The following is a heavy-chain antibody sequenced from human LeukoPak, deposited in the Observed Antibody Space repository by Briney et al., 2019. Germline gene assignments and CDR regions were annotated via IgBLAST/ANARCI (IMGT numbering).Heavy chain of an antibody. D-gene: IGHD6-19*01. V-gene: IGHV4-34*01. CDR1: GGSFSGYY. Sequence: SETLSLTCAVYGGSFSGYYWSWIRQPPGKGLEWIGEINHSGSTNYNPSLKSRVTISVDTSKNQFSLKLSSVTAADTAVYYCARDSSGWSYYYYYMDVWGKGTTVTISS. CDR3: ARDSSGWSYYYYYMDV. J-gene: IGHJ6*03. CDR2: INHSGST.